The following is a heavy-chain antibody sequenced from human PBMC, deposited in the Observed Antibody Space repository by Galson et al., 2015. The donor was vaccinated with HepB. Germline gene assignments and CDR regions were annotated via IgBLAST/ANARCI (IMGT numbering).Heavy chain of an antibody. CDR2: ISGSSSSI. Sequence: SLRLSCAASGFTFNNYAMSWVRQAPGKGLEWVSYISGSSSSIYYADSVKGRFAISRDNAKKSLSLQMNSLRAEDTAVYYCASDVGDFYYYGMDVWGQGTTVTVSS. J-gene: IGHJ6*02. D-gene: IGHD1-26*01. CDR1: GFTFNNYA. CDR3: ASDVGDFYYYGMDV. V-gene: IGHV3-48*04.